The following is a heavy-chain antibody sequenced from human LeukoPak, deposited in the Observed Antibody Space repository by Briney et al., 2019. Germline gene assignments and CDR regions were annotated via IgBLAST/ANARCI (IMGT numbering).Heavy chain of an antibody. J-gene: IGHJ4*02. CDR3: AKDRRYYFDSSGYYYFLDY. V-gene: IGHV3-30*02. CDR1: GFTFSSYG. CDR2: IRYDGSKK. Sequence: PAGSLRLSCAASGFTFSSYGMHWVRQAPGKGLEGVAFIRYDGSKKYFGDSVKGGFTISRDNSKNTLYLQMNSLRTEDTAVYYCAKDRRYYFDSSGYYYFLDYWGQGTLVTVSS. D-gene: IGHD3-22*01.